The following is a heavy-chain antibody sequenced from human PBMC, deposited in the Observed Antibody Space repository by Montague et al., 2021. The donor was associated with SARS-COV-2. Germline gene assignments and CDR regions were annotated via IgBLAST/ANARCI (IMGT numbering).Heavy chain of an antibody. CDR3: ARDWDSGSHRHYFDS. Sequence: SETLSLTCTVSGGSMSYFYWSWIRQTPGKGLEWIGYMYPNGRADYNPSLEGRVTITMDTSKNQLSLNLTSVTAADTAMYFCARDWDSGSHRHYFDSWGQGTLVTVSS. CDR1: GGSMSYFY. J-gene: IGHJ4*02. V-gene: IGHV4-59*01. D-gene: IGHD1-26*01. CDR2: MYPNGRA.